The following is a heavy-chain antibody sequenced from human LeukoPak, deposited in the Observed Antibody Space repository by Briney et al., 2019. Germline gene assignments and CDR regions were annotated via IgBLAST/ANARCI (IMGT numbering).Heavy chain of an antibody. CDR2: IYSGGRT. Sequence: EESLRLSCAASGFTVSSKYMSWVRQAPGKGLEWVSVIYSGGRTHYADSAKGRFTISRDNSKNTLYLEMNSLRAEDTAVCYCARGDSSGWYHYFDYWGQGTLVTVSS. J-gene: IGHJ4*02. CDR3: ARGDSSGWYHYFDY. V-gene: IGHV3-66*02. D-gene: IGHD6-19*01. CDR1: GFTVSSKY.